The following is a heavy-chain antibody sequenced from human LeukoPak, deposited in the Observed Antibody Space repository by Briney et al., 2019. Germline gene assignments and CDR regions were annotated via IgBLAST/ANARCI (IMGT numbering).Heavy chain of an antibody. Sequence: PGGSLRLSCAASGFTFSSYSMNWVRQAPGKGLEWVSSISSSSSYIYYADSVKGRFTISRDNAKNSLYLQMNSLRAEDTAVYYCARDFDAAAGFDYWGQGTLVTVSS. V-gene: IGHV3-21*01. D-gene: IGHD6-13*01. CDR3: ARDFDAAAGFDY. J-gene: IGHJ4*02. CDR2: ISSSSSYI. CDR1: GFTFSSYS.